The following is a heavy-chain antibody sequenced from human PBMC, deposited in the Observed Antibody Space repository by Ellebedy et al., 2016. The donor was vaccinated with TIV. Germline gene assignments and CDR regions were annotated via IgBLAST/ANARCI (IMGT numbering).Heavy chain of an antibody. V-gene: IGHV3-23*01. D-gene: IGHD3-22*01. Sequence: GESLKISCSASGFTFSSFAMSWVRQAPGKGLEWVSSISNSGGSTYYADSVEGRFIISRDNSKKTLYLQMNSLRAEDTAVYYCAKGRGGGSDSSAPRYYFDYWGLGTLVTVSS. J-gene: IGHJ4*02. CDR1: GFTFSSFA. CDR2: ISNSGGST. CDR3: AKGRGGGSDSSAPRYYFDY.